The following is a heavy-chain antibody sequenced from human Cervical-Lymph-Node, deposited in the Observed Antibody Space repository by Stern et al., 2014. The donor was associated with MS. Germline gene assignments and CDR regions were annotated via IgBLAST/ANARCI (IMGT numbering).Heavy chain of an antibody. V-gene: IGHV1-2*06. CDR1: GYNFNDYF. CDR3: ARKNGMDV. J-gene: IGHJ6*02. CDR2: VDPTSGAT. Sequence: QVQLVQSGAEVKSPGASLKVSCKPSGYNFNDYFTHWVRQVPGQGLEWMGRVDPTSGATIYAQKFQGRVAMTRDTSITTAYMELSRLTSDDTAMYYCARKNGMDVWGQGTAVTVS.